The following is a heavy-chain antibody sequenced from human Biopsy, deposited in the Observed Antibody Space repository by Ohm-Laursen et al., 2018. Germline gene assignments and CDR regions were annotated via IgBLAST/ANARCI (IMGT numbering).Heavy chain of an antibody. CDR3: ARGSNDFGGLYFPR. V-gene: IGHV4-59*11. D-gene: IGHD4-23*01. Sequence: SETLSLTCAVSGGSFTGHYWSWIRQPPGKGLEWIGHISYTGYTRYNASLKSRVTISVDTSRNHFSLRLSSLTAADTAVYYCARGSNDFGGLYFPRWGQGTLLTVSS. CDR2: ISYTGYT. J-gene: IGHJ4*02. CDR1: GGSFTGHY.